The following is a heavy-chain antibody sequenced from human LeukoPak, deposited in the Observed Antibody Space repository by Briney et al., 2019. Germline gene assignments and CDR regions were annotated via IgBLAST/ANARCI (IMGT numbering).Heavy chain of an antibody. CDR1: GFTFSNYG. V-gene: IGHV3-30*02. D-gene: IGHD2-2*01. CDR3: AKVRVSTSDIYYFDY. Sequence: PGGSLRLSCAASGFTFSNYGMHWVRQAPGKGLEWVAFLRYDGGNKYYADSVKGRFTISRDNSKNTLYLQMNSLRAEDTAVYYCAKVRVSTSDIYYFDYWGQGTLVTVSS. CDR2: LRYDGGNK. J-gene: IGHJ4*02.